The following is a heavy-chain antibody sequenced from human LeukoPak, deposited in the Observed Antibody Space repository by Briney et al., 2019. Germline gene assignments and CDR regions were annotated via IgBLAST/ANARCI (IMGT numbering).Heavy chain of an antibody. Sequence: GGSLRLYCAASGFTFSDYDMNWVRRAPGKGLEWLSYISSEGSNIYYADSVRGRITISRDNAKNSLYLQMNSLRAEDSAIYYCALALDYWGQGTLVTVSS. CDR1: GFTFSDYD. CDR3: ALALDY. J-gene: IGHJ4*02. D-gene: IGHD3-3*02. V-gene: IGHV3-48*03. CDR2: ISSEGSNI.